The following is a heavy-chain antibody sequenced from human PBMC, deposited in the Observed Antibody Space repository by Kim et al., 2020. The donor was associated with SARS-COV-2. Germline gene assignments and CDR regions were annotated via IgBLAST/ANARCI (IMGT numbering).Heavy chain of an antibody. CDR1: GGTFSSYA. CDR3: ARDTTPLGYCSGGSCYSDAFDI. D-gene: IGHD2-15*01. Sequence: SVKVSCKASGGTFSSYAISWVRQAPGQGLEWMGGIIPIFGTANYAQKFQGRVTITADESTSTAYMELSSLRSEDTAVYYCARDTTPLGYCSGGSCYSDAFDIWGQGTMVTVSS. J-gene: IGHJ3*02. CDR2: IIPIFGTA. V-gene: IGHV1-69*13.